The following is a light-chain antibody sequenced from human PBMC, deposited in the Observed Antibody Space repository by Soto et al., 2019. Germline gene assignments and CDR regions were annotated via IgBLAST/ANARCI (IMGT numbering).Light chain of an antibody. CDR2: GAS. CDR3: QQYNNWHPYT. Sequence: EIVMTQSLATLSVSPGERATLSCRASQRVSSNLAWYQQKPGQAPRLLIYGASTRATVIPARFSGSESGTEFTLTISSLQSEDFGVYYCQQYNNWHPYTFGQGTKVDIK. CDR1: QRVSSN. J-gene: IGKJ2*01. V-gene: IGKV3-15*01.